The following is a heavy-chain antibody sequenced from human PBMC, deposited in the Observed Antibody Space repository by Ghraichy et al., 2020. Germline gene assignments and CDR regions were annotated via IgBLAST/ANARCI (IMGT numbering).Heavy chain of an antibody. Sequence: ASVKVSCKASGYTFTGYYVHWVRQAPGQGLEWMGWINPNSGGTNYAQKFQGRVTMTRDTSISTAYMELSRLTSDDTAVYYCARDGYYCSTTSCPAGHGMDVWGQGTTVTVSS. CDR3: ARDGYYCSTTSCPAGHGMDV. CDR2: INPNSGGT. D-gene: IGHD2-2*01. CDR1: GYTFTGYY. V-gene: IGHV1-2*02. J-gene: IGHJ6*02.